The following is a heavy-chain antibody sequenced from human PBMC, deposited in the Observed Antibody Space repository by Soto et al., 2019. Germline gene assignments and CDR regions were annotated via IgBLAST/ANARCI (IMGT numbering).Heavy chain of an antibody. V-gene: IGHV3-48*01. CDR1: GFTFSRYS. CDR3: AKEEYPCFDC. CDR2: ISFSSGTI. J-gene: IGHJ4*02. Sequence: EVQLVESGGGLVQPGGSLRLSCAASGFTFSRYSMNWVRQAPGKGLEWVAYISFSSGTIYYADSVKGRFTVSRDNARNSMYLQMNSLRAEDTAVYYCAKEEYPCFDCCGLGTLVTVSS.